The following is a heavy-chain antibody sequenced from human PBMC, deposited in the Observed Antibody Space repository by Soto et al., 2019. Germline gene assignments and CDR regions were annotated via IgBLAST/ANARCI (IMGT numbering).Heavy chain of an antibody. CDR3: ARKGPAVLSPSSYYGMYV. Sequence: QITLKESGPTLVKPAQTLTLTCTFSGFSLSTRGVGVGWIRQPPGKALEWLALVFWDDDKRYNPSLKSRLTTPSDPSKNQGSINITKRVPVDTATCYCARKGPAVLSPSSYYGMYVWCQGATLA. J-gene: IGHJ6*02. D-gene: IGHD2-2*01. V-gene: IGHV2-5*02. CDR2: VFWDDDK. CDR1: GFSLSTRGVG.